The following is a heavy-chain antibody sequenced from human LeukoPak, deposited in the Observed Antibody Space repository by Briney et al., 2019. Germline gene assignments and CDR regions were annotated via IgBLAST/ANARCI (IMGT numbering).Heavy chain of an antibody. CDR3: AGRYYDILTGGREGFDY. J-gene: IGHJ4*02. D-gene: IGHD3-9*01. V-gene: IGHV3-74*01. CDR2: IDGNGNNK. Sequence: GGSLRLSCAASGFTFSNHWMHWVRQVPGKGLVWVSPIDGNGNNKNYADSVKGRFSISRGNAKSTLYLQMNSLRAEDTAVYYCAGRYYDILTGGREGFDYWGQGALVTVSS. CDR1: GFTFSNHW.